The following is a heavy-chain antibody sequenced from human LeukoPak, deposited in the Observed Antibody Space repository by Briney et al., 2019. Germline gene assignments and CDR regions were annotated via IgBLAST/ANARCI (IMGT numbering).Heavy chain of an antibody. Sequence: GESLKISCKGSGYSFTSYWIGWVRQMPGKGLEWMGIIYPGDSDNRYSPSFQGQVTISADKSISTAYLQWSSLKASDTAMYYCASMLQVVAATLDAFDIWGRGTMVTVCS. D-gene: IGHD2-15*01. CDR2: IYPGDSDN. J-gene: IGHJ3*02. CDR3: ASMLQVVAATLDAFDI. CDR1: GYSFTSYW. V-gene: IGHV5-51*01.